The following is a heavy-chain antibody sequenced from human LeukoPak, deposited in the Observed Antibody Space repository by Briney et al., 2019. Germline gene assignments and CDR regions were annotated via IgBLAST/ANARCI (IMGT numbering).Heavy chain of an antibody. V-gene: IGHV3-23*01. CDR3: ATGGRGWFFPY. Sequence: GGSLRLSCEASGFTFMTYGMSWVRQAPGKGLEWVSAINGSGGSTYYADSVKGRFTISRDNSKNTLSLQMNSLRAEDTAVYYCATGGRGWFFPYWGQGTLVSVSS. CDR1: GFTFMTYG. J-gene: IGHJ4*02. D-gene: IGHD6-19*01. CDR2: INGSGGST.